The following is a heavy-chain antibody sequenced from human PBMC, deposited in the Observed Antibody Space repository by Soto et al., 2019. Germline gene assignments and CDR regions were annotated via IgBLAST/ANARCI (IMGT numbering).Heavy chain of an antibody. CDR1: GYTFSAYT. D-gene: IGHD3-3*02. J-gene: IGHJ3*02. V-gene: IGHV1-3*01. CDR3: ARDTETLGPRANDALDI. Sequence: GASVKVSCKATGYTFSAYTMNWVRQAPGQSLEWMGWINAGSGNTKYSQNLQGRVSITRDTSASTVYMELTGLTSEDTAVYYCARDTETLGPRANDALDIWGQGTMVTVSS. CDR2: INAGSGNT.